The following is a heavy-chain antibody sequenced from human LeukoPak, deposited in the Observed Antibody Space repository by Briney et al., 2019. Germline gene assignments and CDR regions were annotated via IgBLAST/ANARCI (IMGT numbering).Heavy chain of an antibody. CDR2: ISTTSRYT. Sequence: PGGSLRLSCAASGFTFNDHYMSWIRQAPGKGLEWVSYISTTSRYTDYADYVKGRFTISRDNAKNSLDLQMSSLRADDTAVYYCARGHYGMDVWGQGTTVTVSS. V-gene: IGHV3-11*06. CDR3: ARGHYGMDV. J-gene: IGHJ6*02. CDR1: GFTFNDHY.